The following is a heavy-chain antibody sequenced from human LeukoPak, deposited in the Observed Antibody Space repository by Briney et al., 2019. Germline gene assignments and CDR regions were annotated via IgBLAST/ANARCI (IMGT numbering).Heavy chain of an antibody. Sequence: GGSLRLSCSASGFIFSRYAMHWVRQPPGKGLYYVAAISSDGDSTYYADSVKGRFTISRDNSKNTLSLQMRSLKPEDTAVYYCVKTFGYCSSTSCYVFDYWGQGTLVTVSS. J-gene: IGHJ4*02. CDR1: GFIFSRYA. CDR2: ISSDGDST. CDR3: VKTFGYCSSTSCYVFDY. V-gene: IGHV3-64D*06. D-gene: IGHD2-2*01.